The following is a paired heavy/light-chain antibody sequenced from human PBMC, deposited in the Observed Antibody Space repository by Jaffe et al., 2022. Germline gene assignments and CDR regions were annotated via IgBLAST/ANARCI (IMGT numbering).Light chain of an antibody. J-gene: IGLJ2*01. CDR1: SSNIGAGYD. Sequence: QSVLTQPPSVSGAPGQRVTISCTGSSSNIGAGYDVHWYQQLPGTAPKLLIYGNSNRPSGVPDRFSGSKSGTSASLAITGLQAEDEADYYCQSYDSSLSGSNVVFGGGTKLTVL. CDR3: QSYDSSLSGSNVV. CDR2: GNS. V-gene: IGLV1-40*01.
Heavy chain of an antibody. CDR2: IIPIFGTA. CDR1: GGTFSSYA. CDR3: ARGSRGHDYSYYYMDV. J-gene: IGHJ6*03. Sequence: QVQLVQSGAEVKKPGSSVKVSCKASGGTFSSYAISWVRQAPGQGLEWMGGIIPIFGTANYAQKFQGRVTITADESTSTAYMELSSLRSEDTAVYYCARGSRGHDYSYYYMDVWGKGTTVTVSS. V-gene: IGHV1-69*01.